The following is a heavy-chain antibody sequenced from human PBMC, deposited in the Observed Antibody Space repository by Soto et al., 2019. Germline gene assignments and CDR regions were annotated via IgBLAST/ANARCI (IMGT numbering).Heavy chain of an antibody. CDR1: GGSISSSSYY. D-gene: IGHD6-19*01. J-gene: IGHJ4*02. Sequence: SSETLSLTCIVSGGSISSSSYYWGWIRQPPGKGLEWIGSIYYSGSTYYNPSLKSRVTISVDTSKNQFSLKLSSVTAADTAVYYCARRGAYSGWYYFDYWGQGTLVTVSS. CDR3: ARRGAYSGWYYFDY. V-gene: IGHV4-39*01. CDR2: IYYSGST.